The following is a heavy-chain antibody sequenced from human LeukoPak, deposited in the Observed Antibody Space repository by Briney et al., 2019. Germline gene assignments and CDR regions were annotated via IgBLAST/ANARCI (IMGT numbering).Heavy chain of an antibody. CDR1: GGSISSYY. V-gene: IGHV4-4*07. D-gene: IGHD6-13*01. Sequence: SETLSLTCTVSGGSISSYYWSWIRQPAGKGLEWIGRIYTSGSTNYNPSLKSRVTMSVDTSKNQFSLKLSSVTAADTAVYYCARRGIAAAGMKAIDYWGQGTLVTVSS. CDR2: IYTSGST. CDR3: ARRGIAAAGMKAIDY. J-gene: IGHJ4*02.